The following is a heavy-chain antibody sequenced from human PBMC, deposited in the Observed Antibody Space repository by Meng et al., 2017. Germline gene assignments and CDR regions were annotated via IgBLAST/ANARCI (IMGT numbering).Heavy chain of an antibody. CDR2: IIPIFGTA. J-gene: IGHJ4*02. D-gene: IGHD1-7*01. CDR3: ARIWNSLKDYDY. CDR1: GYTFSTNV. V-gene: IGHV1-69*01. Sequence: QVQFVQSGSELKEPGASVKVSCKASGYTFSTNVMNWVRQAPGQGLEWMGGIIPIFGTANYAQKFQGRVTITADESTSTAYMELSSLRSEDTAVYYCARIWNSLKDYDYWGQGTLVTVSS.